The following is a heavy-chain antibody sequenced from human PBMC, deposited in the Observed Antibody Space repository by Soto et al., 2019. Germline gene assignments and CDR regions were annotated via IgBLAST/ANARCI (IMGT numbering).Heavy chain of an antibody. CDR2: ISSDSRYI. J-gene: IGHJ6*02. CDR3: ARGHCSRTSCYTGGYYYYPMDV. V-gene: IGHV3-21*01. D-gene: IGHD2-2*01. CDR1: GFTLSAHT. Sequence: GGSLRLSCAASGFTLSAHTMNWVRQAPGKGLEWVSSISSDSRYIYYADSVKGRFTISRDNARNSLDLQMNNLRAEDTAVYHCARGHCSRTSCYTGGYYYYPMDVWGQGTTVTVS.